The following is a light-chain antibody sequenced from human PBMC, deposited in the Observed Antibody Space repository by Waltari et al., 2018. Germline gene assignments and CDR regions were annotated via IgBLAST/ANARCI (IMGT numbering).Light chain of an antibody. V-gene: IGLV2-14*03. CDR1: SRDVGDYKY. J-gene: IGLJ2*01. CDR3: SSYTGSSTVV. Sequence: TIDRTGISRDVGDYKYVSWYQQHPGKAPKLMIYDVSNRPSGLSNRFSGSKSGNTDSLTTSVLQAEDEADYYCSSYTGSSTVVFGGGTKLTVL. CDR2: DVS.